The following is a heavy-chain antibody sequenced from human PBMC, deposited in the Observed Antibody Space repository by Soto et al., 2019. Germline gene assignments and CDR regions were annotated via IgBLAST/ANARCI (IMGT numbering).Heavy chain of an antibody. CDR2: ISGSGGST. J-gene: IGHJ4*02. V-gene: IGHV3-23*01. CDR3: AKDRGYSSGWYSD. CDR1: GFTFSSYA. D-gene: IGHD6-19*01. Sequence: EVQLLESGGGLVQPGGSLRLSCAASGFTFSSYAMSWVRQAPGKGLEWVSAISGSGGSTYYADSVKGRFTISRDNSKNTLYLQMNSLRAEDTAVSYCAKDRGYSSGWYSDWGQGTLVTVSS.